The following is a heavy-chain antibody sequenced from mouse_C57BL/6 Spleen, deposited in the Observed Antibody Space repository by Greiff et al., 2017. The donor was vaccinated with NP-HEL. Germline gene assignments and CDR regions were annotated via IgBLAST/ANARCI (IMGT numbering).Heavy chain of an antibody. D-gene: IGHD1-1*02. V-gene: IGHV5-9*04. CDR1: GFTFSSYT. CDR2: ISGGGGNT. Sequence: EVHLVESGGGLVKPGGSLKLSCAASGFTFSSYTMSWVRQTPEKRLEWVATISGGGGNTYYPDSVKGRFTISRDNAKNTLYLQMSRQRSEDTAVYYCARSLSYGGCDCWGKGTTLTVSS. CDR3: ARSLSYGGCDC. J-gene: IGHJ2*01.